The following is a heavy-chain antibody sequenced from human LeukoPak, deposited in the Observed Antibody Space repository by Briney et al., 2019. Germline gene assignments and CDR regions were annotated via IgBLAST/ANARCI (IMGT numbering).Heavy chain of an antibody. CDR2: IWYDGSNI. J-gene: IGHJ4*02. Sequence: SGGSLRLSCAPSGFTFSSYGMHWVRQAPGKGLEWVAVIWYDGSNIHYADSVKGRFTISRDNSKNTLDLQMNSLRAEDTAVYYGVRYQNYDTSSPFYWGQGTLVTVSS. V-gene: IGHV3-33*01. D-gene: IGHD3-22*01. CDR1: GFTFSSYG. CDR3: VRYQNYDTSSPFY.